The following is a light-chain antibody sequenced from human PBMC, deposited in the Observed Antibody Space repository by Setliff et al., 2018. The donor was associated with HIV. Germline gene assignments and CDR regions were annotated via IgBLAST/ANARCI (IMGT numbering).Light chain of an antibody. CDR2: DVR. CDR3: SSYRSGNIGG. V-gene: IGLV2-14*03. J-gene: IGLJ1*01. CDR1: SSDVGGYNY. Sequence: QSALTQPASVSGSPGQSITISCTGTSSDVGGYNYVSWYQHFPGRTPKLIIYDVRNRPPGVSSRFSGSKSGNTASLTISGLRAEDEADYYCSSYRSGNIGGFGGGTKVTVL.